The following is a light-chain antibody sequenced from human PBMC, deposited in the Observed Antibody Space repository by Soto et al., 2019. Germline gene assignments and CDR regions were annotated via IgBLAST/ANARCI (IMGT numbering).Light chain of an antibody. CDR1: SNDVGSYNL. Sequence: QSVLAQPASVSGSPGQSIAISCAGTSNDVGSYNLVSWYQHHPGKAPKLMIYGGSKRPSGVSDRFSGSKSGNTPSLTISGVQAEDEADYYCCGYAHGSSYVFETGTKVTDL. CDR3: CGYAHGSSYV. CDR2: GGS. J-gene: IGLJ1*01. V-gene: IGLV2-23*01.